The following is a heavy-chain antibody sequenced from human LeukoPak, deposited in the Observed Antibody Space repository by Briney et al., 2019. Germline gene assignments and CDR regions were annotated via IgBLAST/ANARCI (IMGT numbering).Heavy chain of an antibody. V-gene: IGHV6-1*01. CDR1: GDSVSSNSAA. CDR3: ARVEQQWGGYYYYGMDV. J-gene: IGHJ6*02. D-gene: IGHD6-13*01. CDR2: TYYRSKWYN. Sequence: SQTLSLTCAISGDSVSSNSAAWNWIRQSPSRGLEWLGRTYYRSKWYNDYAVSVKSRITINPDTSKNQFSLQLNSVTPEDTAVYYCARVEQQWGGYYYYGMDVWGQGTTVTVSS.